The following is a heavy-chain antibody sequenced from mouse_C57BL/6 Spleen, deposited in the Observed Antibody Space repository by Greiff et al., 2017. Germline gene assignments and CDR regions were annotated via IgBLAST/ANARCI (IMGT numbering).Heavy chain of an antibody. V-gene: IGHV1-53*01. CDR1: GYTFTSYW. CDR2: INPSNGGT. D-gene: IGHD1-1*01. J-gene: IGHJ4*01. CDR3: ARSGGHTTEDYYAMDY. Sequence: QVQLQQPGTELVKPGASVKLSCKASGYTFTSYWMHWVKQRPGQGLEWIGNINPSNGGTNHNEKFKSKATLTVDKSSSTAYMQLSSLTSEDSAVYYCARSGGHTTEDYYAMDYWGQGTSVTVSS.